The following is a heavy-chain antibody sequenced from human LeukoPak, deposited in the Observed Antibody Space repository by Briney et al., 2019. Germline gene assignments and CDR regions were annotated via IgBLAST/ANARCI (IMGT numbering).Heavy chain of an antibody. CDR3: ARESWELYYFDY. Sequence: GGSLRLSCAASAFTFSSYAMHWVRQAPGKGLEWVAVISYDGSNKYYADSVKGRFTISRDNSKNTLYLQMNSLRAEDTAVYYCARESWELYYFDYWGQGTLVTVSS. V-gene: IGHV3-30-3*01. J-gene: IGHJ4*02. CDR2: ISYDGSNK. D-gene: IGHD1-26*01. CDR1: AFTFSSYA.